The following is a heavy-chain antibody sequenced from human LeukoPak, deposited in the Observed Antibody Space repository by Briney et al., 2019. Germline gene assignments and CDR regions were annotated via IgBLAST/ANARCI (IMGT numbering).Heavy chain of an antibody. CDR3: ARDVSAGGTNWFDP. D-gene: IGHD3-16*01. V-gene: IGHV1-2*02. CDR1: GYTFTGYY. Sequence: ASVKVSCKASGYTFTGYYIHWVRQAPGQGLEWMGWINPKSGGPNYAQKFQGRVTMTRDTSISTAYMEMSRLRSDDTAVYYCARDVSAGGTNWFDPWGQGTLVTVSS. CDR2: INPKSGGP. J-gene: IGHJ5*02.